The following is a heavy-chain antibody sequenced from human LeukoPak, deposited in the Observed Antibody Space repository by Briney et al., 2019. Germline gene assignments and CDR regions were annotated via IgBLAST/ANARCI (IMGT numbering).Heavy chain of an antibody. CDR1: GDSFSGYY. V-gene: IGHV4-34*01. CDR2: INHSGST. CDR3: ASEGIAAADDPHFDY. Sequence: SETLSLTCAVYGDSFSGYYWSWIRQPPGKGLEWIGEINHSGSTNYNPSLKSRVTISVDTSKNQFSLKLSSVTAADTAVYYCASEGIAAADDPHFDYWGQGTLVTVSS. J-gene: IGHJ4*02. D-gene: IGHD6-13*01.